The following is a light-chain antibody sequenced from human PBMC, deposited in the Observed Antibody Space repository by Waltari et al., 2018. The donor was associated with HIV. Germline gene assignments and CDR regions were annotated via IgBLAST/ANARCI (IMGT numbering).Light chain of an antibody. Sequence: QSALTQPASVSGSPGQSITISCTGTSSDVGGYNYVFWYQQHPGKAPKLMIYEVTNRPSGASNRFSGSKSGNTASLTISGLQAEDEADYYCSSYTSSSTQVFGTGTKVTVL. CDR3: SSYTSSSTQV. CDR1: SSDVGGYNY. V-gene: IGLV2-14*01. CDR2: EVT. J-gene: IGLJ1*01.